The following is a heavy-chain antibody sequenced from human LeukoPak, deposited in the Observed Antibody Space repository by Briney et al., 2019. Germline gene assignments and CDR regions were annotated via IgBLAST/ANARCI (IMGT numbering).Heavy chain of an antibody. Sequence: GGSLRLSCEGSGFTFSGYSMNWVRQAPGKGLGWVSYISESSSYVYYADSVKGRFTISSDKGKISRYLQMSSLRAEDTAMYYCARDRAVKARIGDMDVWGQGTTVAVSS. D-gene: IGHD5-12*01. CDR3: ARDRAVKARIGDMDV. J-gene: IGHJ6*01. V-gene: IGHV3-21*01. CDR2: ISESSSYV. CDR1: GFTFSGYS.